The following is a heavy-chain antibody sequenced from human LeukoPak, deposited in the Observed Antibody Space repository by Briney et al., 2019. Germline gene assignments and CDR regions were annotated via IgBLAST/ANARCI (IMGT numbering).Heavy chain of an antibody. J-gene: IGHJ6*04. D-gene: IGHD4-17*01. CDR3: VRSYADYGYYYSGLDV. CDR1: GFSFSSFT. CDR2: ISSSSDYI. Sequence: GGSLRLSCAGSGFSFSSFTMNWVRQAPGKGLEWVSSISSSSDYIYYADSVKGRFTISKDNAQNSLFLQMNSLRVEDTAVYYCVRSYADYGYYYSGLDVWGKGTTVTVSS. V-gene: IGHV3-21*06.